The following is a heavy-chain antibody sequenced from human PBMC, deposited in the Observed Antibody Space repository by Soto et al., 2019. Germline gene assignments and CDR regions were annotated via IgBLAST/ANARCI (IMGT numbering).Heavy chain of an antibody. D-gene: IGHD1-26*01. CDR1: GGSIRGYY. Sequence: PSETLSLTCTVSGGSIRGYYWTWIRQPAGKGLEWIWRIYISGSSNPNPSLKSRVTISVESSKNQFSLKLSSVTAADTAVYYCARVRERATYYYYGMDVGGQGTTVTVSS. V-gene: IGHV4-4*07. CDR3: ARVRERATYYYYGMDV. J-gene: IGHJ6*02. CDR2: IYISGSS.